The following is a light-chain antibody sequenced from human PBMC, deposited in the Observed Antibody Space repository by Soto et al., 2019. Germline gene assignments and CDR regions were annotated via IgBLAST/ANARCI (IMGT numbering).Light chain of an antibody. CDR2: DAS. J-gene: IGKJ5*01. CDR1: QSVSSH. Sequence: PGERGTLSCRASQSVSSHLAWYQQKPGQAPRLLIYDASKRPTGVPVRFSGSGSGTEFTLTISSLQSEDFAVYHCQQYNHWSSLTFGQGTRLEIK. CDR3: QQYNHWSSLT. V-gene: IGKV3-15*01.